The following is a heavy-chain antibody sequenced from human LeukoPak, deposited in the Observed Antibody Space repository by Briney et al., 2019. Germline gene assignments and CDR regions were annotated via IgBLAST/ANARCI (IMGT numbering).Heavy chain of an antibody. V-gene: IGHV3-33*01. CDR3: ARDRFELLRSYSYGMDV. J-gene: IGHJ6*02. D-gene: IGHD1-26*01. CDR2: IWYDGSNK. Sequence: GGSLRLSCAASGFTFSSYGMHWVRQAPGKGLEWVAVIWYDGSNKYYADSVKGRFTISRDNSKNTLYLQMNSLRAEDTAVYYCARDRFELLRSYSYGMDVWGQGTTVTVSS. CDR1: GFTFSSYG.